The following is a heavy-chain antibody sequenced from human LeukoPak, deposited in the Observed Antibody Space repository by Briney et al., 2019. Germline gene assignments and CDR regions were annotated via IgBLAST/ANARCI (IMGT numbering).Heavy chain of an antibody. CDR1: GYTFADYY. V-gene: IGHV1-46*01. D-gene: IGHD6-19*01. J-gene: IGHJ6*02. CDR2: INPSAGST. CDR3: ARDKDAPGYSLGWRQYYYGMDV. Sequence: GASVKVSCKASGYTFADYYLHWVRQAPGQGLEWMGIINPSAGSTNYAQKFQGRVTMTRDTSTGTVYMDVSSLRSEDTAVYYCARDKDAPGYSLGWRQYYYGMDVWGQGTTVTVSS.